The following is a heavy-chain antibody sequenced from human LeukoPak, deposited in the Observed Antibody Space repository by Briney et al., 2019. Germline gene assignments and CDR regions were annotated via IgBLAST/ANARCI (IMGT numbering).Heavy chain of an antibody. V-gene: IGHV1-18*01. Sequence: ASVKVSCKASGYTFTSYGISWVRQAPGQGLELMGWISAYNGNTNYAQKLQGRVTMTTDTSTSTAYMELRSLRSDDTAVYYCARAHDLYDSSGYYLYYFDYWGQGTLVTVSS. D-gene: IGHD3-22*01. J-gene: IGHJ4*02. CDR3: ARAHDLYDSSGYYLYYFDY. CDR2: ISAYNGNT. CDR1: GYTFTSYG.